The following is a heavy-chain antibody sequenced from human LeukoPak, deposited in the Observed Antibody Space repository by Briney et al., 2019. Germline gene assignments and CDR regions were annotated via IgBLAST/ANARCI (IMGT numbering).Heavy chain of an antibody. D-gene: IGHD3-16*01. Sequence: GGSLRLPCAVSGFTLSSYIMNGVRQAPGRGVEWVSSISSSSSYIYYADSVKGRFTISRDNAKNSLYLQMNSLRAEDTAVYYCARENWGFDPWGQGTLVTVSS. J-gene: IGHJ5*02. CDR1: GFTLSSYI. CDR2: ISSSSSYI. V-gene: IGHV3-21*01. CDR3: ARENWGFDP.